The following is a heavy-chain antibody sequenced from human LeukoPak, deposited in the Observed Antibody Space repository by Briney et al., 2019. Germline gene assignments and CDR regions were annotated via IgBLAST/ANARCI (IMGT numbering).Heavy chain of an antibody. CDR2: INHSGST. CDR3: ARRVRGSYKGFDY. D-gene: IGHD1-26*01. Sequence: PSETLSLTCTVSGYSISSGYYWSWIRQPPGKGLEWIGEINHSGSTNYNPSLKSRVTISVDTSKNQFSLKLSSVTAADTAVYYCARRVRGSYKGFDYWGQGTLVTVSS. V-gene: IGHV4-38-2*02. CDR1: GYSISSGYY. J-gene: IGHJ4*02.